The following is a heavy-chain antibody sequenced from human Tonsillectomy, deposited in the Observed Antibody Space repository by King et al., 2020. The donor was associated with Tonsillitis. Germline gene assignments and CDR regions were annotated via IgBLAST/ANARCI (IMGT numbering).Heavy chain of an antibody. CDR1: GFTFSSYA. Sequence: VQLVESGGGLVQPGGSLRLSCAASGFTFSSYAMSWVRQAPGKGLEWVSAISGSGGSTYYADSVKGRFTISRDNSKNTLYLQMNGLKAEDTAVYYSAKDPTYYDFWCGYYTVAGDTWYFDYWGQGTLVTVSS. J-gene: IGHJ4*02. CDR2: ISGSGGST. CDR3: AKDPTYYDFWCGYYTVAGDTWYFDY. D-gene: IGHD3-3*01. V-gene: IGHV3-23*04.